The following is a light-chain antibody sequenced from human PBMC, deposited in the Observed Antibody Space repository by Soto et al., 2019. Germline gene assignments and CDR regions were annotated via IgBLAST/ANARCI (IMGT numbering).Light chain of an antibody. CDR3: QSYDSSNWV. Sequence: NFMLTQPHSVSESPGKTVTISCTRSSGSIASNYVQWYHQRPGSAPTIVMYEDNQRPSGVPDRFSGSIDRSSNSASPTISGLKTEDEGDFYCQSYDSSNWVFGGGTKLTVL. V-gene: IGLV6-57*04. CDR2: EDN. CDR1: SGSIASNY. J-gene: IGLJ3*02.